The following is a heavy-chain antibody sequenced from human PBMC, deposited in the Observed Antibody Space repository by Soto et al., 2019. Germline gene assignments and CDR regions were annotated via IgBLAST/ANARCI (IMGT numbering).Heavy chain of an antibody. D-gene: IGHD3-10*01. V-gene: IGHV3-33*03. CDR1: GFTFSAFG. J-gene: IGHJ6*02. CDR2: IRHDGSND. Sequence: QLHLVESGGGVVQPGASVRLSCEASGFTFSAFGMHWVRQAPGKGLEWVAGIRHDGSNDYYSDFAKGRLTISRDNSRDTLYLQINSLRADDSAVYYCASVNTVRSWDYDGMDIWGQGTTVNVSS. CDR3: ASVNTVRSWDYDGMDI.